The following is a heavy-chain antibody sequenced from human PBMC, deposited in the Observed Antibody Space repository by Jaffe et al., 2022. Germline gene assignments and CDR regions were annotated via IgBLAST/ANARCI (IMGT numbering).Heavy chain of an antibody. CDR1: GGSISSYY. D-gene: IGHD3-16*02. CDR2: IYYSGST. Sequence: QVQLQESGPGLVKPSETLSLTCTVSGGSISSYYWSWIRQPPGKGLEWIGYIYYSGSTNYNPSLKSRVTISVDTSKNQFSLKLSSVTAADTAVYYCARDRPYDYVWGSYRYGAFDIWGQGTMVTVSS. J-gene: IGHJ3*02. CDR3: ARDRPYDYVWGSYRYGAFDI. V-gene: IGHV4-59*01.